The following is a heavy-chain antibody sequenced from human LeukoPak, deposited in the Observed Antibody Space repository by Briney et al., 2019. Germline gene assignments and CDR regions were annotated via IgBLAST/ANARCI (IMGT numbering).Heavy chain of an antibody. V-gene: IGHV3-7*01. CDR1: GFTFSSYX. CDR2: XXXXXXXX. D-gene: IGHD6-13*01. Sequence: GGSLRLSCAASGFTFSSYXXXXXXXXXXXXXXXXXXXXXXXXXXYXVDSVXXXXXXXRDNAXNSLYLQMNSLRAEDTAVYYCASSYSSSWYSEAGNWFDPWGQGTLVTVSS. CDR3: ASSYSSSWYSEAGNWFDP. J-gene: IGHJ5*02.